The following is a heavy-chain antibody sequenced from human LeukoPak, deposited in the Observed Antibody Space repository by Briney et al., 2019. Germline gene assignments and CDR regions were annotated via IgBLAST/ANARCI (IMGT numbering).Heavy chain of an antibody. CDR3: AKDAAAGSRSYYYYYMDV. CDR2: ISGSGGRT. Sequence: PGGSLRLSCAASGFTFSSYAMSWVRQAPGKGLEWVSAISGSGGRTYYADSVKGRFTISRDNSKNSLYLQMNSLRAEDTALYYCAKDAAAGSRSYYYYYMDVWGKGTTVTVSS. V-gene: IGHV3-23*01. J-gene: IGHJ6*03. D-gene: IGHD6-13*01. CDR1: GFTFSSYA.